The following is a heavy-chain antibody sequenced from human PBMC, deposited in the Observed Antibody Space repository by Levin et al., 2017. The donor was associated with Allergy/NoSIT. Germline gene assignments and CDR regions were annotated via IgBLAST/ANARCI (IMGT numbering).Heavy chain of an antibody. D-gene: IGHD6-13*01. CDR1: GYTFTSYA. V-gene: IGHV1-18*01. CDR2: ISTYNHKT. Sequence: GESLKISCKASGYTFTSYAISWVRQAPGQGLEWMGWISTYNHKTLYAQKFQGRLTLTTDTSTNTAYIHLTSLRSNDTAVYYCARELAYSSPHLDNWGQGTLVTVSS. J-gene: IGHJ4*02. CDR3: ARELAYSSPHLDN.